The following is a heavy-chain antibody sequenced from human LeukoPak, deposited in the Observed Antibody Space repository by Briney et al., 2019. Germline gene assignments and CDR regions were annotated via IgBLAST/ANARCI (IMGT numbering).Heavy chain of an antibody. CDR2: IYSGGST. CDR3: ARGHSYGYGWFDP. CDR1: GGSISSYY. V-gene: IGHV4-59*01. J-gene: IGHJ5*02. Sequence: PSETLSLTCTVSGGSISSYYWSWIRQPPGKGLEWIGYIYSGGSTNYNPSLKSRVTISVDTSNNQFSLKLSSVTAADTAVYYCARGHSYGYGWFDPWGQGTLVTVSS. D-gene: IGHD5-18*01.